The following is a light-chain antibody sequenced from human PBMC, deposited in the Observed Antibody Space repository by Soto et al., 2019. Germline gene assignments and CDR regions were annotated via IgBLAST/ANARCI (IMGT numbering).Light chain of an antibody. CDR2: GAS. J-gene: IGKJ2*01. V-gene: IGKV1-39*01. CDR3: QQSYSMPYT. Sequence: DIQMTQSPSSLSTSVGDRVAITCRTSQSIANYLNWYQQKPGKAPNLLIYGASSLQSGVPSRFSGSGSGTDFTLTISSLQPEDFATYYCQQSYSMPYTFGHGTKLEIK. CDR1: QSIANY.